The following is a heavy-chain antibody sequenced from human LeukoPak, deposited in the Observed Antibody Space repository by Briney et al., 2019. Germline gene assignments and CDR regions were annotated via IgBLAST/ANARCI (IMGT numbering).Heavy chain of an antibody. CDR3: AKVAGDRMDY. J-gene: IGHJ4*02. D-gene: IGHD6-13*01. Sequence: ASVTVSCKASGYTFATYGFCWVRQAPGHGVEWMGWISANTGKTDYAQKFQGRVAMTTDTYTSTAYMELRSLRPNDTAVYFCAKVAGDRMDYWGQGTLVTVSS. V-gene: IGHV1-18*01. CDR2: ISANTGKT. CDR1: GYTFATYG.